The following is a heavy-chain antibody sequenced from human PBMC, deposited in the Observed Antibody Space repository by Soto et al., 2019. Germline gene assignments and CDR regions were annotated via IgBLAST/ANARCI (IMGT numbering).Heavy chain of an antibody. J-gene: IGHJ4*02. CDR3: AKGGDFWSGYYKVIDY. Sequence: GGSLRLSCAASGFTFSSYAMSWVRQAPGKGLEWVSAISGSGGSTYYADSVKGRFTISRDNSKNTLYLQMNSLRAEDTAVYYCAKGGDFWSGYYKVIDYWGQGTLVTVSS. V-gene: IGHV3-23*01. CDR2: ISGSGGST. D-gene: IGHD3-3*01. CDR1: GFTFSSYA.